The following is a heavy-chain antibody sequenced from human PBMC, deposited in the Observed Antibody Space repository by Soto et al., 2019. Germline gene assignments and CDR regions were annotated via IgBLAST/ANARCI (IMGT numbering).Heavy chain of an antibody. J-gene: IGHJ4*02. V-gene: IGHV3-30-3*01. D-gene: IGHD3-22*01. CDR1: GFGFGNYA. CDR3: ARAPLGIIVAPDF. Sequence: GGSLRLSCAASGFGFGNYAMHWVRQAPGKGPEWVAVISDDGSNKYYGDSVKGRVTVSTDTSITTTYMELSSLTSDDTAVYYCARAPLGIIVAPDFWGQGTLVTVSS. CDR2: ISDDGSNK.